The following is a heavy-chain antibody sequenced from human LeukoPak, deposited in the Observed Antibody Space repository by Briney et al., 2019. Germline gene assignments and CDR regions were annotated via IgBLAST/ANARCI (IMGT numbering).Heavy chain of an antibody. D-gene: IGHD2-2*01. CDR3: ARSAGDIVVVPAAIGDY. J-gene: IGHJ4*02. Sequence: GASVKVSCKASGYTFTSYYMHWVRQAPGQGLEWMGIINPSGGSTSYAQKFQGRVTMTRDTSTGTVYMELSSLRSEDTAVYYCARSAGDIVVVPAAIGDYWGQGTLVTVSS. V-gene: IGHV1-46*01. CDR2: INPSGGST. CDR1: GYTFTSYY.